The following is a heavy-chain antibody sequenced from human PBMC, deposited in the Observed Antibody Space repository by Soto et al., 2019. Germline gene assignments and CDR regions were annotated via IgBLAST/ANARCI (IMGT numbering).Heavy chain of an antibody. D-gene: IGHD3-10*01. V-gene: IGHV3-11*05. Sequence: QVQLVESGGGLVKPGGSLRLSCAASGFTFSDYYMSWIRQAPGKGLEWVSYISSSSSYTNYADSVKGRFTISRDNPKNSLYLQMNSLRAEDTAVYYCARDGRELLWFGNDYWGQGTLVTVSS. J-gene: IGHJ4*02. CDR3: ARDGRELLWFGNDY. CDR2: ISSSSSYT. CDR1: GFTFSDYY.